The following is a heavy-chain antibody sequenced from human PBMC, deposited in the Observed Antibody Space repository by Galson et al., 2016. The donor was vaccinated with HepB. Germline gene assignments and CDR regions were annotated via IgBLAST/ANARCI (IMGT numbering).Heavy chain of an antibody. V-gene: IGHV3-30*03. CDR1: GFTFSAYA. J-gene: IGHJ4*02. Sequence: SLRLSCAGSGFTFSAYAMHWVRQGPGKGLEWVALISNDGKTGHYVDSMKGRFTISRDNSKNTLYLQMNSLRPDDTAIYYCAMPYDNVGFDCGFWGQGTLVTVSS. CDR3: AMPYDNVGFDCGF. D-gene: IGHD3-9*01. CDR2: ISNDGKTG.